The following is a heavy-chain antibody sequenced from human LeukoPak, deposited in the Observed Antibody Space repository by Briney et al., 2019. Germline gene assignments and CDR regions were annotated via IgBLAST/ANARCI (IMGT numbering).Heavy chain of an antibody. J-gene: IGHJ4*02. Sequence: SETLSLTCDVSGGSISSGLYSWSWIRQPLGKGLEWIGYIYHTGSTYYNPSLKSRVTISVDTSKNQFSLRLSSVTAADTAVYYCARRRGAAAGKAWLDYWGQGTLVTVSS. D-gene: IGHD6-13*01. CDR3: ARRRGAAAGKAWLDY. CDR2: IYHTGST. V-gene: IGHV4-30-2*01. CDR1: GGSISSGLYS.